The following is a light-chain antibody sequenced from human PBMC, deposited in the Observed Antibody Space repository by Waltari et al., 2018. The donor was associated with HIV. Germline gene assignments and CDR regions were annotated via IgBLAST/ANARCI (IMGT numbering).Light chain of an antibody. J-gene: IGKJ1*01. V-gene: IGKV1-39*01. CDR2: ATS. Sequence: DIQMTQSPSSLSASVGDSVTITCRTSQSIGNFLNWYQQKPGKAPNLLVYATSSLHSGVPSRFSGSGSGTDFTLTISSLQPGDFATYFCQQTYSNPRTFGPGTEVEIK. CDR1: QSIGNF. CDR3: QQTYSNPRT.